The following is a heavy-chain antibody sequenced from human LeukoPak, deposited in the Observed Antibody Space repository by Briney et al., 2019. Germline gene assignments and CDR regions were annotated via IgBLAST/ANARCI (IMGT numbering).Heavy chain of an antibody. CDR3: ARGIIIAAAGNLGWFDP. V-gene: IGHV4-39*07. CDR1: GGSISSSSYY. CDR2: IYYSGST. J-gene: IGHJ5*02. Sequence: SETLSLTCTASGGSISSSSYYWGWIRQPPGKGLEWIGSIYYSGSTYYNPSLKSRVTISVDTSKNQFSLKLSSVTAADTAVYYCARGIIIAAAGNLGWFDPWGQGTLVTVSS. D-gene: IGHD6-13*01.